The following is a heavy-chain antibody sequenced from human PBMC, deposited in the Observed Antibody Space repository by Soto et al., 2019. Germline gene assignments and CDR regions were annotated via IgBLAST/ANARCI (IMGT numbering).Heavy chain of an antibody. J-gene: IGHJ4*02. CDR1: GFPFDNYA. Sequence: GGSLRLSCEASGFPFDNYAMSWVRQAPGKGLEWVSAISGGSPKEFYAESVKGRFTISRDNSKNTLFLEMNSLRADDAALYYCAKDFSPDSLSKTHSSGADCYTIDSWGQGTQVTVSS. CDR3: AKDFSPDSLSKTHSSGADCYTIDS. V-gene: IGHV3-23*01. CDR2: ISGGSPKE. D-gene: IGHD2-21*02.